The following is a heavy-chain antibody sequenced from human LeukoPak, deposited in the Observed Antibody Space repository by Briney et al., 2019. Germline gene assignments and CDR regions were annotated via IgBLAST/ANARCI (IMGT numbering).Heavy chain of an antibody. V-gene: IGHV1-58*02. CDR2: IVVGSGNT. J-gene: IGHJ5*02. D-gene: IGHD3-22*01. CDR1: GFTFTSSA. CDR3: ARMSYYDSSGDNWFDP. Sequence: SVKVSCKASGFTFTSSAMQWVRQARGQRLEWIGWIVVGSGNTNYAQKFQERVTITRDMSTSTAYMELSSLRSEDTAVYYCARMSYYDSSGDNWFDPWGQGTLVTVSS.